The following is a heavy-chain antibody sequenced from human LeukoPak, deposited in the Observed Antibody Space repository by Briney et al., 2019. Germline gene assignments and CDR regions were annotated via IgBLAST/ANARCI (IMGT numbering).Heavy chain of an antibody. Sequence: PGGSLRLSCAASGFTFSSYGMHWVRQAPGKGLEWVAVISYDGSNKYYAGSVKGRFTISRDNSKNTLYLQMNSLRAEDTAVYYCAKVLDAFDIWGQGTMVTVSS. CDR3: AKVLDAFDI. CDR2: ISYDGSNK. V-gene: IGHV3-30*18. J-gene: IGHJ3*02. CDR1: GFTFSSYG.